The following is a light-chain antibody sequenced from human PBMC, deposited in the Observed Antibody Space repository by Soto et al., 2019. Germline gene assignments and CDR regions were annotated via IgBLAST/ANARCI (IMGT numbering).Light chain of an antibody. V-gene: IGKV1-5*03. CDR3: QQYDSSPLT. CDR2: KAS. Sequence: DIQMTQSPSTLSASVGDRVTITCRASQSISTWLAWYQQKPGKAPKLLMYKASSLEGGVPSRFSGSGSGTEFTLTISSLQPDDFATYYCQQYDSSPLTYGGGTKEEIK. J-gene: IGKJ4*01. CDR1: QSISTW.